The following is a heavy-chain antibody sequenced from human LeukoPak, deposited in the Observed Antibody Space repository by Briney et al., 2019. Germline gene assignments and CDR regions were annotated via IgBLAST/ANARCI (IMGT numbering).Heavy chain of an antibody. J-gene: IGHJ4*02. CDR3: ARGRYYYDSSGYYHAAGYYFDY. D-gene: IGHD3-22*01. V-gene: IGHV4-34*01. CDR2: INRSRST. CDR1: GGSFSGYY. Sequence: SETLSLTCAVYGGSFSGYYWSWIRQPPGKGLEWIGEINRSRSTNYNPSLKSRVTISVATSKNQFSLKLSSVTAADTAVYYCARGRYYYDSSGYYHAAGYYFDYWGQGTLVTVSS.